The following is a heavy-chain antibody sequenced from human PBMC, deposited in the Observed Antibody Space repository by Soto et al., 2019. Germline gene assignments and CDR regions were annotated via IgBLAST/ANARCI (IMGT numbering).Heavy chain of an antibody. D-gene: IGHD3-3*01. CDR1: GGSISSSSYY. Sequence: SETLSLTCTVSGGSISSSSYYWGWIRQPPGKGLEWIGSIYYSGSTYYNPSLKSRVTISVDTSKNQFSLKLSSVTAADTAVYYCAIYDFWSGYPMYNWFDPWGQGTLVTVS. J-gene: IGHJ5*02. CDR2: IYYSGST. CDR3: AIYDFWSGYPMYNWFDP. V-gene: IGHV4-39*01.